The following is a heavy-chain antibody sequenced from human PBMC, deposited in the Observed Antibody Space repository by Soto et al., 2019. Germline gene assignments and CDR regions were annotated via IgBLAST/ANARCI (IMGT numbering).Heavy chain of an antibody. CDR2: IKTKTQGETT. Sequence: EVQLVESGGGLVKPGGSLRLSCAASGFSISSAWMNWVRQAPGKGLEWVGRIKTKTQGETTDYPAHVKGRFTISRDDSKHTSYLQMNSLKMEDTAVYYCTTGSVEGYWGQGTLVTVSS. J-gene: IGHJ4*02. CDR3: TTGSVEGY. D-gene: IGHD3-3*01. V-gene: IGHV3-15*07. CDR1: GFSISSAW.